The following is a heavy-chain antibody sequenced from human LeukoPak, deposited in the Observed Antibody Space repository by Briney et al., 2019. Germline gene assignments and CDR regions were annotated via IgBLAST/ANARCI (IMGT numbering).Heavy chain of an antibody. CDR1: GFTFSSYS. CDR2: ISSSSSYI. V-gene: IGHV3-21*01. D-gene: IGHD3-10*01. CDR3: ARAGLGTMVRGVPYYFDY. J-gene: IGHJ4*02. Sequence: PGGSLRLSCAASGFTFSSYSMNWVRQAPGKGLEWVSSISSSSSYIYYADSVKGRFTISRDNAKNSLYLQMNSLRAEDTAVYYCARAGLGTMVRGVPYYFDYWGQGTLVTVSS.